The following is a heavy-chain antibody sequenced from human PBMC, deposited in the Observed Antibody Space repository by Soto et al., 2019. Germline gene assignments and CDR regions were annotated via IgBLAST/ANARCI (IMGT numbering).Heavy chain of an antibody. CDR2: ISAYNGNT. CDR1: GYTFTSYG. CDR3: ARDSPKYYDFWSGYSPYYYGMDV. D-gene: IGHD3-3*01. J-gene: IGHJ6*02. V-gene: IGHV1-18*01. Sequence: GASVKVYCKASGYTFTSYGISWVRQAPGQGLEWMGWISAYNGNTNYAQKLQGRVTMTTDTSTSTAYMELRSLRSDDTAVYYCARDSPKYYDFWSGYSPYYYGMDVWGQGTTVTVSS.